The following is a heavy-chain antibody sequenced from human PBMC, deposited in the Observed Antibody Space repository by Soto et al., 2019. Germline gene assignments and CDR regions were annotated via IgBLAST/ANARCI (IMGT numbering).Heavy chain of an antibody. V-gene: IGHV3-30-3*01. CDR2: ISYDGTTK. D-gene: IGHD1-26*01. J-gene: IGHJ4*02. CDR1: GFTFSSYA. CDR3: ARDWRTGTYSGYIEY. Sequence: QVQLVESGGGVVQPGRSLRLSCAASGFTFSSYAMHWVRQAPGKGLDWVAAISYDGTTKYYADSVKGRFTVSRDKSNNTLYLQMNSLRAEDTDIYFCARDWRTGTYSGYIEYWGQGTLVTVSS.